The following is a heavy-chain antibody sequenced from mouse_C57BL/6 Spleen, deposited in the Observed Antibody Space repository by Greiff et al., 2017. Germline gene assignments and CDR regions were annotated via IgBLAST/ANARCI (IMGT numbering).Heavy chain of an antibody. CDR2: IYPRSGNT. CDR1: GYTFTSYG. J-gene: IGHJ1*03. Sequence: VKLMESGAELARPGASVKLSCKASGYTFTSYGISWVKQRTGQGLEWIGEIYPRSGNTYYNEKFKGKATLTAGKSSSTAYMELRRLTSEDSAVYFCADGGWDGDWYFGVWGTGTTVTVSS. V-gene: IGHV1-81*01. CDR3: ADGGWDGDWYFGV. D-gene: IGHD4-1*01.